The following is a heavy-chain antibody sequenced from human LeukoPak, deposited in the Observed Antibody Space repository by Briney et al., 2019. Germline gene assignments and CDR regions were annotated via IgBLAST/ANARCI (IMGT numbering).Heavy chain of an antibody. CDR3: ARRLKISQGGTTDY. D-gene: IGHD1-1*01. Sequence: GESLKISCKTSGYSFTSYWIGWVRQMPGKGLEWMGIIYPSDSDTRYSPSFQGQVTISADRSITTAYLQWSSLKASDTAIYYCARRLKISQGGTTDYWGQGTLVTVSP. J-gene: IGHJ4*02. CDR1: GYSFTSYW. V-gene: IGHV5-51*01. CDR2: IYPSDSDT.